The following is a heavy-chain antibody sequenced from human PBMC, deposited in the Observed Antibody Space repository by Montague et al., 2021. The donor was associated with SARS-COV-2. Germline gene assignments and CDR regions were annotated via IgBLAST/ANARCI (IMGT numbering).Heavy chain of an antibody. V-gene: IGHV4-30-2*01. J-gene: IGHJ4*02. Sequence: TLSLTCAVSGGSISSGGYSWSWIRQPPGKGLEWIGYIYHSGSTYYNPSLKSRVTISVDRSKNQFSLKLSSVTAADTAVYYCARARLEWLLFAVQVSFPTYIDYWGQGTLVTVSS. CDR3: ARARLEWLLFAVQVSFPTYIDY. CDR2: IYHSGST. CDR1: GGSISSGGYS. D-gene: IGHD3-3*01.